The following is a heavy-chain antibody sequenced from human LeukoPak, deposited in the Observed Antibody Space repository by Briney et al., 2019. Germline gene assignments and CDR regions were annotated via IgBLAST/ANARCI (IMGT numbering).Heavy chain of an antibody. D-gene: IGHD3-16*01. V-gene: IGHV1-2*02. Sequence: ASAKVSCKASGYTFTGYYMHWVRQAPGQGPEWMGWINPNSGGTNYAQKFQGRVTMTRDTSISTAYMELSSLRSEDTAVYYCAREKSERSRPLGELDYWGQGTLVTVSS. J-gene: IGHJ4*02. CDR2: INPNSGGT. CDR1: GYTFTGYY. CDR3: AREKSERSRPLGELDY.